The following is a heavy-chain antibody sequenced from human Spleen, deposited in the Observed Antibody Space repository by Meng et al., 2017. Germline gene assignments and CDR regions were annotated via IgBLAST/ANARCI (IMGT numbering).Heavy chain of an antibody. CDR1: GGSFSGYY. CDR3: AKVLYYDILTGFDY. Sequence: VQLQQWGAGVLNASEALSLTCAVTGGSFSGYYWNWIRQAQGKGLEWVSAISGSGGSKYYADSVKGRFTISRDNSKNTLYLQMNSLRAEDTAVYYCAKVLYYDILTGFDYWGQGTLVTVSS. CDR2: ISGSGGSK. D-gene: IGHD3-9*01. J-gene: IGHJ4*02. V-gene: IGHV3-23*01.